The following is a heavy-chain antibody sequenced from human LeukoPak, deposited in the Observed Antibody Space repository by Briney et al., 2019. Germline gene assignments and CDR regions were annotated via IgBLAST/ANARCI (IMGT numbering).Heavy chain of an antibody. CDR1: GFTFRDYE. CDR3: ARDRPLPANRRTCDY. D-gene: IGHD2-15*01. Sequence: GGSLRLSCPASGFTFRDYEMNWLGQAPGKGLEGVSYISSSGSAIYYPGSVKGRFTISRDNPKNSLYVQRNSLRAEDTAVYHCARDRPLPANRRTCDYWGEGTLVTLSS. J-gene: IGHJ4*02. CDR2: ISSSGSAI. V-gene: IGHV3-48*03.